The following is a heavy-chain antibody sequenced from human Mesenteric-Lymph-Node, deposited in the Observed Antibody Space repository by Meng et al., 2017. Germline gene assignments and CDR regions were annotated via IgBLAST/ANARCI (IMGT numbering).Heavy chain of an antibody. D-gene: IGHD1-7*01. CDR3: VSAWDGNYGRFDP. Sequence: GESLKISCTASGFTFSNYPMYWVRQTPGKGLEWVSVITGSGGRTDYADSVKGRFTSSRDNARNTVYLQMNDLRAEDTALYYCVSAWDGNYGRFDPWGQGTLVTVSS. CDR2: ITGSGGRT. CDR1: GFTFSNYP. J-gene: IGHJ5*02. V-gene: IGHV3-23*01.